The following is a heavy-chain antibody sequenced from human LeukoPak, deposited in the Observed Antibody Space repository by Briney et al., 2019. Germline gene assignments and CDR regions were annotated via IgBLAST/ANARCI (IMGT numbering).Heavy chain of an antibody. J-gene: IGHJ5*02. CDR3: AGLDRWETNYYDSSGYGT. D-gene: IGHD3-22*01. Sequence: SETLSLTCTVSGGSISSYYWSWIRQPPGKGLEWIGYIYYSGSTNYNPSLKSRVTISVDTSKNRFSLKLSSVTAADTAVYYCAGLDRWETNYYDSSGYGTWGQGTLVTVSS. CDR1: GGSISSYY. V-gene: IGHV4-59*01. CDR2: IYYSGST.